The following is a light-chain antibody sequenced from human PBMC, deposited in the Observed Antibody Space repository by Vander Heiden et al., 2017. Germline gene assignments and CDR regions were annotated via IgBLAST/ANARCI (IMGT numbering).Light chain of an antibody. Sequence: SYELTQPPSVSVSPGQTARITCSGDAVPKQYAYWYQQKPGQAPVLVIYKDSERPSGIPERFSGSSAGTTVTLTIRGVQAEDEADYYGQSADSSGTWVFGGGTKLTVL. CDR1: AVPKQY. CDR2: KDS. J-gene: IGLJ3*02. V-gene: IGLV3-25*03. CDR3: QSADSSGTWV.